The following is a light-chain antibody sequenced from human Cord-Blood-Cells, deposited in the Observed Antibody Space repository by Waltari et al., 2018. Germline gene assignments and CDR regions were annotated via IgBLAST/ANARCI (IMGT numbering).Light chain of an antibody. CDR2: KAS. V-gene: IGKV1-5*03. CDR3: QQYNSYPKYT. Sequence: DIQMTQSPSTLSACVGDRVTITCRASQSISSWLAWYQQKPGKAPKLLIYKASSLESGVPARFSGSGSETEFTLTISSLQPDDFATYYCQQYNSYPKYTFGQGTKLEIK. CDR1: QSISSW. J-gene: IGKJ2*01.